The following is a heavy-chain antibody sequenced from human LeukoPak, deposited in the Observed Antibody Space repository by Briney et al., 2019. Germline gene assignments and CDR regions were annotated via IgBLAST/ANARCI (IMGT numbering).Heavy chain of an antibody. CDR1: GGSIIGYY. J-gene: IGHJ4*02. CDR3: ARGGTILGLA. D-gene: IGHD3-3*01. V-gene: IGHV4-59*01. CDR2: IYYSVST. Sequence: SETLSLTCTVSGGSIIGYYWSWIRQPPGKGLEWIGYIYYSVSTNYNPSLKSRVTISVDTSKNQFSLKLSSVTAADTAVYYCARGGTILGLAWGQGTLVTVSS.